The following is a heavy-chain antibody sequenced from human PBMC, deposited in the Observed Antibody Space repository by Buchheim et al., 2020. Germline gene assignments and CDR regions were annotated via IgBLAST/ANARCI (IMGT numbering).Heavy chain of an antibody. V-gene: IGHV4-34*01. CDR1: GGSFSGYY. J-gene: IGHJ4*02. D-gene: IGHD2-2*01. CDR2: INHSGST. CDR3: VTRALSGDCSSTSCYPDFDY. Sequence: QVQLQQWGAGLLKPSETLSLTCAVYGGSFSGYYWSWIRQPPGKGLEWVGEINHSGSTNYNPSLKSRVTISVDTSKNQFSLKLSSVTAADTAVYYCVTRALSGDCSSTSCYPDFDYWGQGTL.